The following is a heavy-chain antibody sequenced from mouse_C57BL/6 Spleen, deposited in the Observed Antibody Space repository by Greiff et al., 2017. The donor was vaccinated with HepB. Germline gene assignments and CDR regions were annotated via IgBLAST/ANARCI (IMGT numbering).Heavy chain of an antibody. CDR1: GYTFTSYW. D-gene: IGHD1-1*01. CDR2: IDPSDSYT. CDR3: AITTVVPHAMDY. V-gene: IGHV1-50*01. J-gene: IGHJ4*01. Sequence: QVQLQQPGAELVKPGASVKLSCKASGYTFTSYWMQWVKQRPGQGLEWIGEIDPSDSYTNYNQKFKGKATLTVDTSSSTAYMQLSSLTSEDSAVYYCAITTVVPHAMDYWGQGTSVTVSS.